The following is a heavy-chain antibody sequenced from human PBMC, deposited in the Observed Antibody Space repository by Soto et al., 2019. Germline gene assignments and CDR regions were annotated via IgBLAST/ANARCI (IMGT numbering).Heavy chain of an antibody. J-gene: IGHJ3*02. V-gene: IGHV5-10-1*01. CDR3: ARPQGVDYDIVNGYHFDI. Sequence: GESLKLSCKGSGYTFTTYWINWVRQLPWKGLEWMGRIHPSDSYINYSPSFQGHVTISVDKSVSTAYLQWSRLKASDTGMYYCARPQGVDYDIVNGYHFDIWGPGTRVTV. CDR1: GYTFTTYW. CDR2: IHPSDSYI. D-gene: IGHD3-9*01.